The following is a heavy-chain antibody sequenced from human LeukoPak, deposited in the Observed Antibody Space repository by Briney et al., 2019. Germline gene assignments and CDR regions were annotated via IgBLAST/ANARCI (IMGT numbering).Heavy chain of an antibody. CDR3: ARDETSVYGDYWYFDL. J-gene: IGHJ2*01. Sequence: PSETLSLTCTVSGGSISSSSYYWGWIRQPPGKGLEWIGSIYYSGSTNYNPSLKSRVTISVDTSKNQFSLKLSSVTAADTAVYYCARDETSVYGDYWYFDLWGRGTLVTVSS. V-gene: IGHV4-39*07. CDR2: IYYSGST. CDR1: GGSISSSSYY. D-gene: IGHD4-17*01.